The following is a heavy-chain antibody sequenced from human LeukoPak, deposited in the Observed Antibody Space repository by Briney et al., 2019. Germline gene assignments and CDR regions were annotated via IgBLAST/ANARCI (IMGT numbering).Heavy chain of an antibody. D-gene: IGHD6-13*01. CDR1: GFTFSNFA. V-gene: IGHV3-21*01. CDR2: IVGNSST. Sequence: GGSLRLSCAASGFTFSNFAMTWVRQAPGKGLEWVSSIVGNSSTYYADSLKGRFTISRDNAKNSLYLQMNSLRAEDTAVYYCARIGAGASRDCWGQGTLVTVSS. CDR3: ARIGAGASRDC. J-gene: IGHJ4*02.